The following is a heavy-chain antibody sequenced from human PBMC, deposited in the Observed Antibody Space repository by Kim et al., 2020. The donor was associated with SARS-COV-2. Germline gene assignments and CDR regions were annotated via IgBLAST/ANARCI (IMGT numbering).Heavy chain of an antibody. CDR2: T. D-gene: IGHD3-9*01. J-gene: IGHJ4*02. V-gene: IGHV4-61*07. Sequence: TNYNPPLRSRVTISVDTSKNQFSLKLSSVTAADTAVYYCARRAMTGYYDYWGQGTLVTVSS. CDR3: ARRAMTGYYDY.